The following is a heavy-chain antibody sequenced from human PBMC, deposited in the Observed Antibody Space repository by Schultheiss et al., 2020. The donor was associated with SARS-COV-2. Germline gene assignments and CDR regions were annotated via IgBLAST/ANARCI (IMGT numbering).Heavy chain of an antibody. CDR2: IYYSGST. J-gene: IGHJ5*02. CDR3: ARGGGYGESNWFDP. Sequence: SQTLSLTCTVSGGSISSYYWSWIRQPPGKGLEWIGSIYYSGSTYYNPSLKSRVTISVDTSKNQFSLKLSSVTAADTAVYYCARGGGYGESNWFDPWGQGTLVTVSS. CDR1: GGSISSYY. D-gene: IGHD4-17*01. V-gene: IGHV4-59*12.